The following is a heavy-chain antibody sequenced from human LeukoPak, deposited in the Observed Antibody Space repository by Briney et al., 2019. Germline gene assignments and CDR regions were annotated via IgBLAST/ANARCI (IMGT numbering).Heavy chain of an antibody. CDR3: AREVLVSNWLDP. CDR2: IDYSGSS. D-gene: IGHD3-3*01. Sequence: KPSETLSLTCKVSGESLSSSGYYWSWVRQHPGKGLEWIGSIDYSGSSHYNPSLKSRVIISEDTSNNQFSLRLSSVTAADTAVYFCAREVLVSNWLDPWGQGAPVTVSS. J-gene: IGHJ5*02. V-gene: IGHV4-31*03. CDR1: GESLSSSGYY.